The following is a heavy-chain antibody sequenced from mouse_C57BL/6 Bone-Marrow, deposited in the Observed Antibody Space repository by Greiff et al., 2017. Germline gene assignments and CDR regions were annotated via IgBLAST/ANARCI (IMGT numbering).Heavy chain of an antibody. CDR1: GYTFTSYG. D-gene: IGHD4-1*01. CDR3: ARGAGTNY. Sequence: VKLQESGAELARPGASVKLSCKASGYTFTSYGISWVKQRTGQGLEWIGDIYPRSGNTYYNEKFKGKATLTADESSSTAYLELRSLTSEDSAVYVCARGAGTNYWGQGPTLTVSS. V-gene: IGHV1-81*01. J-gene: IGHJ2*01. CDR2: IYPRSGNT.